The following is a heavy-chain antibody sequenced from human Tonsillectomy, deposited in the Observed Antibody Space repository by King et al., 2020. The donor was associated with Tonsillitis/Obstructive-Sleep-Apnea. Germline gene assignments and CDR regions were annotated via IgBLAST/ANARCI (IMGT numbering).Heavy chain of an antibody. Sequence: QLVQSGPEVRKPGSSVKLSCKASGCTSSSHALSWVRLAPGQGLQCMGGITPMLGTSKYAHNFKDRLTITADASTTTAYREFSSLRSDDTAVYYCASPGFYYGSGSSSWFDSWGQGTLVTVSS. J-gene: IGHJ5*01. CDR3: ASPGFYYGSGSSSWFDS. CDR1: GCTSSSHA. D-gene: IGHD3-10*01. CDR2: ITPMLGTS. V-gene: IGHV1-69*01.